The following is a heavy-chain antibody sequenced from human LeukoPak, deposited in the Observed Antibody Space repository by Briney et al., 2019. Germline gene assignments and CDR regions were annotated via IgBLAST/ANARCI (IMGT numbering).Heavy chain of an antibody. CDR2: ISGSGGST. CDR3: AKAPILTGYLAYFDY. CDR1: GFTLSSYA. J-gene: IGHJ4*02. Sequence: GGSLRLSCAASGFTLSSYAMSWVRQAPGKGLEWVSAISGSGGSTYYADSVKGRFTISRDNSKNTLYLQMNSLRAEDTDVYSCAKAPILTGYLAYFDYWGQGTLVTVSS. D-gene: IGHD3-9*01. V-gene: IGHV3-23*01.